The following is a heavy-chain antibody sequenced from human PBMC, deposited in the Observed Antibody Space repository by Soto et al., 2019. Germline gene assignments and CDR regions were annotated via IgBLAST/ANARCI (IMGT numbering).Heavy chain of an antibody. CDR1: GDSVSSNSAA. D-gene: IGHD2-21*02. CDR2: TYYRSKWYH. J-gene: IGHJ6*02. Sequence: KQSQTLSLTCAISGDSVSSNSAAWNWIRQSPSRGLEWLGRTYYRSKWYHDYAVSVKSRITINPDTSKNQFSLQLNSVTPEDTAVYYCARASNIVVVTATNGDYYYGMDVWGQGTTVTVSS. V-gene: IGHV6-1*01. CDR3: ARASNIVVVTATNGDYYYGMDV.